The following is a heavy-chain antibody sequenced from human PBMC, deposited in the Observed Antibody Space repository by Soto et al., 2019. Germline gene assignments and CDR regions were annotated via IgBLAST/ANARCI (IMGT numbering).Heavy chain of an antibody. D-gene: IGHD7-27*01. V-gene: IGHV4-30-4*01. CDR3: ARGRYCLTGRCFPNWFDS. CDR2: IYKSATT. Sequence: TLSLTCSVSGDSISNLDYFWAWIRQPPGQALEYIGYIYKSATTYYNPSFESRVAISVDTSKSQFSLNVTSVTAADTAVYFCARGRYCLTGRCFPNWFDSWGQGALVTVSS. CDR1: GDSISNLDYF. J-gene: IGHJ5*01.